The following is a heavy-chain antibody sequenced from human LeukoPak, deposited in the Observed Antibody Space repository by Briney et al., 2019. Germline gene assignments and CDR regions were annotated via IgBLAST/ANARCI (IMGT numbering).Heavy chain of an antibody. D-gene: IGHD1-7*01. V-gene: IGHV3-23*01. CDR2: ISGSGGST. CDR1: GFTFSSYD. Sequence: GGSLRLSCAASGFTFSSYDMHWVRQATGKGLEWVSAISGSGGSTYYAGSVKGRFTISRDNPKNTLYLQMNSLRAEDTAVYYCAKGPGGTTPQYMDVWGRGTTVTVSS. J-gene: IGHJ6*03. CDR3: AKGPGGTTPQYMDV.